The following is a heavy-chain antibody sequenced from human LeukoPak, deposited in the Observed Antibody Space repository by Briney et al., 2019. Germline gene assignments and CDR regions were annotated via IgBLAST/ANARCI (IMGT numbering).Heavy chain of an antibody. Sequence: SETLSLTCTVSGGSISSSSYYWGWIRQPPGKGLEWIGSIYYSGSTYYNPSLKSRVTISVDTSKNQFSLKLSSVTAADTAVYYCARATYYYDSRGAFDIWGQGTMVTVSS. V-gene: IGHV4-39*07. J-gene: IGHJ3*02. D-gene: IGHD3-22*01. CDR1: GGSISSSSYY. CDR2: IYYSGST. CDR3: ARATYYYDSRGAFDI.